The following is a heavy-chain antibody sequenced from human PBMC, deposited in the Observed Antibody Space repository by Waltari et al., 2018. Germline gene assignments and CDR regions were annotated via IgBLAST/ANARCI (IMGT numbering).Heavy chain of an antibody. J-gene: IGHJ6*02. Sequence: EVQLEASGGGVVQPGGSLRLSCAASGFTSDAFAMHWVRQAPGKGLEWVSLITWDGRSTYYADSVKGRFAISRDNGKDFLYLQMNSLRPEDTALYYCVKEAAGYDSLIANGLDVWGQGTTVTVSS. CDR3: VKEAAGYDSLIANGLDV. D-gene: IGHD3-9*01. V-gene: IGHV3-43D*04. CDR2: ITWDGRST. CDR1: GFTSDAFA.